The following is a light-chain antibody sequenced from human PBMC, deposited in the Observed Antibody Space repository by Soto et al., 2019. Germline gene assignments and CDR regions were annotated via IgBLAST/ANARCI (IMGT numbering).Light chain of an antibody. CDR3: CSYARTSTYV. J-gene: IGLJ1*01. CDR1: SSDVGSYNL. V-gene: IGLV2-23*01. CDR2: EDN. Sequence: LTQPASVSGSPGQSITISCTGTSSDVGSYNLVSWYQQHPGKAPKLMIYEDNKRPSGVSNRFSVSKSGYTASLTIYGFDDEDEADYYCCSYARTSTYVIGSGPKVXVL.